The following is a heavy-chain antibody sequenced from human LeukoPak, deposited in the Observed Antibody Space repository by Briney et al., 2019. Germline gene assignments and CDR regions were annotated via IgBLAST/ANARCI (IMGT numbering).Heavy chain of an antibody. CDR3: ANGQPNAFDI. CDR1: GYSISSGYD. Sequence: SETLSLTCTVSGYSISSGYDWGWIRQPPGKGLEWIGSIYHSGSTYYNPSLKSRVTISVDTSKNQFSLKLSSVTAADTAVYYCANGQPNAFDIWGQGTMVTVSS. J-gene: IGHJ3*02. D-gene: IGHD1-1*01. CDR2: IYHSGST. V-gene: IGHV4-38-2*02.